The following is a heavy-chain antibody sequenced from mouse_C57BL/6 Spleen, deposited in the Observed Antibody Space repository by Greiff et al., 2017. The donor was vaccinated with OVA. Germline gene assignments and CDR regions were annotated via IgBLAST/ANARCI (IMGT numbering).Heavy chain of an antibody. Sequence: QVQLQQPGAELVKPGASVKLSCKASGYTFTSYWMQWVKQRPGQGLEWIGEIDPSDSYTNYNQKFKGKATVTVDTSSSTAYMQLSSLTSEDSAVDYCARRSWDSYAMDYWGQGTSVTVSS. V-gene: IGHV1-50*01. CDR1: GYTFTSYW. D-gene: IGHD4-1*01. CDR3: ARRSWDSYAMDY. J-gene: IGHJ4*01. CDR2: IDPSDSYT.